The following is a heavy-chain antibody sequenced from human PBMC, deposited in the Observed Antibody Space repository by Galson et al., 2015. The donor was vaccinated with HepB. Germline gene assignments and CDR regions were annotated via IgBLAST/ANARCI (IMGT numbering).Heavy chain of an antibody. CDR1: GGSFSGYY. Sequence: SETLSLTCAVYGGSFSGYYWSWIRQPPGKGLEWIGEINHSGSTNYNPSLKSRVTISVDTSKNQFSLKLSSVTAADTAVYYCARGGRWGKKFDPWGQGTLVTVSS. J-gene: IGHJ5*02. CDR2: INHSGST. D-gene: IGHD4-23*01. CDR3: ARGGRWGKKFDP. V-gene: IGHV4-34*01.